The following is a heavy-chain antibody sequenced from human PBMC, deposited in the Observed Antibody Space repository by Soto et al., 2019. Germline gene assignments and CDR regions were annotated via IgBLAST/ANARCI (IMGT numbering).Heavy chain of an antibody. CDR2: ISAYNGNT. D-gene: IGHD1-1*01. CDR1: GYTFTSYG. V-gene: IGHV1-18*04. CDR3: ARGAERCLQLIAY. Sequence: ASVKGAWTASGYTFTSYGISWVRQAPGQGLEWMGWISAYNGNTNYAQKLQGRVTMTTDTSTSTAYMELRSLRSDDTAVYYCARGAERCLQLIAYRGQGTLVIVSS. J-gene: IGHJ1*01.